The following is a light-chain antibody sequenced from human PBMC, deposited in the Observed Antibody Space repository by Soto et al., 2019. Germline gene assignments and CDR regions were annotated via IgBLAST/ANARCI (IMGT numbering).Light chain of an antibody. Sequence: QSVLTQPPSVSAAPGQKVTISCSGSSSNIGNNYVSWYQQLPGTAPELLIYENNKRPSGIPDRFSGSKSGTSATLGITGLQTGDEADYYCGTWDSSLSAGWVFGGGTKLTVL. J-gene: IGLJ3*02. CDR1: SSNIGNNY. V-gene: IGLV1-51*02. CDR2: ENN. CDR3: GTWDSSLSAGWV.